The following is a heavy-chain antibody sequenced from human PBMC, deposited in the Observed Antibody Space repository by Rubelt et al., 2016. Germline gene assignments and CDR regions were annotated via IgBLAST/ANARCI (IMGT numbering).Heavy chain of an antibody. CDR1: GVTFSSYA. CDR3: AKVRGYDIGGY. V-gene: IGHV3-23*04. Sequence: EVQLVESGGGLIQPGGSLRLSCAASGVTFSSYAMSWVRKAPGKGLELVSAISGSGGSTYYADPVKVRFTISRDKSKNTVYLQMNSLRAEDTAVYYCAKVRGYDIGGYWGQGTLVTVSS. CDR2: ISGSGGST. D-gene: IGHD5-12*01. J-gene: IGHJ4*02.